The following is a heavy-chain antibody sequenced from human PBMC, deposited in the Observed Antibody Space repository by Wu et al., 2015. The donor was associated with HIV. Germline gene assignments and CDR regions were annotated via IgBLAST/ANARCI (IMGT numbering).Heavy chain of an antibody. CDR2: INPSVGST. Sequence: QVQLVQSGTEVKKPGASVKGFLQGIWIHLHQLLYALGATGPVDKGVEWMGIINPSVGSTSYAQSFQGRITMTRDTSTNTVYMELNSLRSEDTAIYYCARALGSTRFGEFPLADDWGQGTLVTVSS. CDR3: ARALGSTRFGEFPLADD. J-gene: IGHJ4*02. CDR1: IHLHQLL. D-gene: IGHD3-10*01. V-gene: IGHV1-46*01.